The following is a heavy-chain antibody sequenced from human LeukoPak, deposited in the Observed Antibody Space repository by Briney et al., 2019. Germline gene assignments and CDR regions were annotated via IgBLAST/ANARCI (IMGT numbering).Heavy chain of an antibody. J-gene: IGHJ4*02. V-gene: IGHV5-51*01. CDR1: GYSFTTYW. CDR3: ARRTYCGGDCYVDY. CDR2: IYPGNSDT. D-gene: IGHD2-21*02. Sequence: GESLKISCQGSGYSFTTYWIGWVRQMPGKGLEWMGIIYPGNSDTRYSPSFQGQVTISADKSISTAYLQWSSLKALDTAMYYCARRTYCGGDCYVDYWGQGTPVTVSS.